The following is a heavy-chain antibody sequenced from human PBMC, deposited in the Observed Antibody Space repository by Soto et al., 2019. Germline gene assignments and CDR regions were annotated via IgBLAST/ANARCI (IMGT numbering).Heavy chain of an antibody. V-gene: IGHV3-30-3*01. CDR3: ARDGAIEMATTTGYYYYGMDV. CDR1: GFTFSIYA. CDR2: ISYDGSNK. D-gene: IGHD1-1*01. J-gene: IGHJ6*02. Sequence: ALRGSSAAPGFTFSIYAMHWVRQAPGKGLEWVAVISYDGSNKYYADSVKGRFTISRDNSKNTLYLQMNSLRAEDTAVYYCARDGAIEMATTTGYYYYGMDVWGQGTTVTVS.